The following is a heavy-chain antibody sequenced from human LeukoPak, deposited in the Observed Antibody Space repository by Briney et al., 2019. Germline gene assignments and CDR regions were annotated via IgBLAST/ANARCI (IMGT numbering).Heavy chain of an antibody. J-gene: IGHJ2*01. CDR1: GGSISSYY. Sequence: SETLSLTCTVSGGSISSYYWSWLRQPPGKGLEWIGYIYYSGSTNYNPSLKSRVTISVDTSKNQFSLKLSSVTAADTAVYYCARVYYSGSYDYWYFDLWGRGTLVTVSS. V-gene: IGHV4-59*01. CDR3: ARVYYSGSYDYWYFDL. CDR2: IYYSGST. D-gene: IGHD1-26*01.